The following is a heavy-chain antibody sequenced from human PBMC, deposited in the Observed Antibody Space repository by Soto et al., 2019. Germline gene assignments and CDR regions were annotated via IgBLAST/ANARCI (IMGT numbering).Heavy chain of an antibody. Sequence: ASVKVSCKASGGTFSSYAISWVRQAPGQGLEWMGGIIPIFGTANYAQKFQGRVTITADESTSTAYMELSSLRSEDTAVYYCARVQYSSSSSLGLPYYYYYGMDVWGQGTTVTVSS. CDR1: GGTFSSYA. V-gene: IGHV1-69*13. D-gene: IGHD6-6*01. J-gene: IGHJ6*02. CDR3: ARVQYSSSSSLGLPYYYYYGMDV. CDR2: IIPIFGTA.